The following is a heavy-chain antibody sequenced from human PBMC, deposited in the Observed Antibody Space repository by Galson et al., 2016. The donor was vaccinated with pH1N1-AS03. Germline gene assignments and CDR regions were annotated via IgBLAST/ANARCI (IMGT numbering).Heavy chain of an antibody. J-gene: IGHJ4*02. CDR3: ARTNWFDY. CDR1: GFTFRSYW. D-gene: IGHD7-27*01. V-gene: IGHV3-7*01. CDR2: IKQDGSEN. Sequence: SLRLSCAASGFTFRSYWMTWVRQAPGKGLEWVANIKQDGSENYSLDSVKGRFTISRDNAKNSLYLQMDSLRAEDTAVYYCARTNWFDYWGQGTLVTVSS.